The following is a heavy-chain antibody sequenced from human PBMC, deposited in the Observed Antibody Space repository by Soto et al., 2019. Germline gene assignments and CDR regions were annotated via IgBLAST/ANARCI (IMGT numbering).Heavy chain of an antibody. J-gene: IGHJ4*02. CDR1: CYTFTTHG. V-gene: IGHV1-18*04. CDR3: ARRYYNDSFGYSIYFDY. CDR2: ISGYNGNT. D-gene: IGHD3-22*01. Sequence: SVKVSCKASCYTFTTHGIDWIRQAPVQGLEWMGWISGYNGNTKYAQKLQGRVTMTTDTSTSTVYMELRSLRSDDTAVFYCARRYYNDSFGYSIYFDYWGQGTLVTVYS.